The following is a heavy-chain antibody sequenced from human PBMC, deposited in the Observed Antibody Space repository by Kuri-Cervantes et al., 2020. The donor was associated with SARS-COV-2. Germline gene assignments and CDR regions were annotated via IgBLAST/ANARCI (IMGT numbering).Heavy chain of an antibody. CDR1: GFTFSDYY. Sequence: GESLKISCAASGFTFSDYYMSWIRQAPGKGLEWVSYISSSGSTLYYADSVKGRFTISRDNAKNALYLQMNSLRAEDTAVYYCASGVVASDPLYWGQGTLVTVSS. CDR3: ASGVVASDPLY. J-gene: IGHJ4*02. CDR2: ISSSGSTL. D-gene: IGHD2-2*01. V-gene: IGHV3-11*04.